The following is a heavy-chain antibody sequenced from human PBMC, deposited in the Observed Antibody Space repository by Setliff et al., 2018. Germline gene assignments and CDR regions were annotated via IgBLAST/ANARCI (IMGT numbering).Heavy chain of an antibody. CDR1: GFNLHVYT. D-gene: IGHD3-16*01. J-gene: IGHJ5*01. CDR3: ARDLGNWFDP. CDR2: ISSNSNYI. Sequence: PGGSLRLSCVASGFNLHVYTMEWVRQAPGKGLDWVSSISSNSNYIYTADSLKGRLTISRDNSKNTVYLQMNNLRADDTAIYYCARDLGNWFDPWGQGTLVTVSS. V-gene: IGHV3-21*04.